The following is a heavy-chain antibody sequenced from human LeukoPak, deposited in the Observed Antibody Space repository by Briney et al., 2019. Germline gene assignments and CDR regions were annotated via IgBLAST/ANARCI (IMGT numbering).Heavy chain of an antibody. V-gene: IGHV4-59*01. CDR3: AREMGSAAFDI. D-gene: IGHD1-26*01. CDR1: GGSISSYY. J-gene: IGHJ3*02. CDR2: TYYSGST. Sequence: PSETLSLTCTVSGGSISSYYWSWIRQPPGKGLERIGYTYYSGSTNYNPSLKSRVTISVDTSKNQFSLKLSSVTAADTAVYYCAREMGSAAFDIWGQGTMVTVSS.